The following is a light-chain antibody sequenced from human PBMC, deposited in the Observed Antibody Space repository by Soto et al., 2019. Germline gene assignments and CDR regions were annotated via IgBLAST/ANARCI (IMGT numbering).Light chain of an antibody. CDR1: SSDVGGYNY. CDR3: SSYTSSSSYV. CDR2: DVS. Sequence: QSVLTHPASVSATPGQSITISCTGTSSDVGGYNYVSWYQQHPGKAPKLMIYDVSNRPSGVSNRFSGSKSGNTASLTISGLQAEDEADYYCSSYTSSSSYVFVTGTKVTV. V-gene: IGLV2-14*01. J-gene: IGLJ1*01.